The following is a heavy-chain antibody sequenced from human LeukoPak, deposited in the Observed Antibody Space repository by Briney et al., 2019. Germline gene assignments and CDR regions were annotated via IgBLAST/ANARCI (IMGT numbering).Heavy chain of an antibody. CDR2: INPNSGGT. D-gene: IGHD3-10*01. V-gene: IGHV1-2*02. CDR3: ARGPRYWRFGELFGYYYYMDV. CDR1: GYTFTGYY. J-gene: IGHJ6*03. Sequence: ASVKVSCKASGYTFTGYYMHWVRQAPGQGLEWMGWINPNSGGTNYAQKFQGRVTMTRDTSISTAYMELSRLRSDDTAVYYCARGPRYWRFGELFGYYYYMDVWGKGTTVTVSS.